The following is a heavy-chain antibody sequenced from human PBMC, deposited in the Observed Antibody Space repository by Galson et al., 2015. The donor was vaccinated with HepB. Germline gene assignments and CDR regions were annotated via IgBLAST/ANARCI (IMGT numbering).Heavy chain of an antibody. Sequence: SLRLSCAASGFTFNSYAMHWVRQVPGKGLEWVTVISYDGRVTYYTDSVKGRFTISRDDSKNTLYLQMNSLRGEDTAVYYCARDLVRGEPDYFDYWGQGTLVSVSS. CDR2: ISYDGRVT. CDR3: ARDLVRGEPDYFDY. CDR1: GFTFNSYA. J-gene: IGHJ4*02. V-gene: IGHV3-30*04. D-gene: IGHD3-10*01.